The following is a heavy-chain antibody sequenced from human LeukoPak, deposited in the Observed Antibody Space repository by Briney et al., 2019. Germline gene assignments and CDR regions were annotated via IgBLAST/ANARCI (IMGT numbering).Heavy chain of an antibody. CDR2: ISSSSSYI. CDR3: ARVWSPPYTSSWPDYFDF. D-gene: IGHD6-13*01. Sequence: GGSLRLSCAASGFTFNSYSMNWVRQAPGKGLEWVSSISSSSSYIYYAESMKGRFTISRDNAKNSLYLQMNSLGVEDTAVYYCARVWSPPYTSSWPDYFDFWGQGTLVTVSS. CDR1: GFTFNSYS. V-gene: IGHV3-21*01. J-gene: IGHJ4*02.